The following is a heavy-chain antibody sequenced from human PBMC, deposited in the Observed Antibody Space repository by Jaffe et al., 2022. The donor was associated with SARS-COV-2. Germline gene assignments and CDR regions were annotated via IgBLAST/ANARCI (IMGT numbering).Heavy chain of an antibody. J-gene: IGHJ4*02. CDR2: ISGSGGST. CDR3: AKVRPLYYDSSGLPYYFDY. CDR1: GFTFSSYA. D-gene: IGHD3-22*01. Sequence: EVQLLESGGGLVQPGGSLRLSCAASGFTFSSYAMSWVRQAPGKGLEWVSAISGSGGSTYYADSVKGRFTISRDNSKNTLYLQMNSLRAEDTAVYYCAKVRPLYYDSSGLPYYFDYWGQGTLVTVSS. V-gene: IGHV3-23*01.